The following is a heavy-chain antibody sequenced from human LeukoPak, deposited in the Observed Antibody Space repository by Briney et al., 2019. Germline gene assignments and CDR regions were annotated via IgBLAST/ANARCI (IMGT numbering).Heavy chain of an antibody. CDR2: ISAYDGNT. CDR1: GYTFTSYG. J-gene: IGHJ4*02. V-gene: IGHV1-18*01. Sequence: ASVKVSCKASGYTFTSYGISWLRQAPGQGLEWMGWISAYDGNTNYAQKLQGRVTMATDTSTSTAYMELRSLRSDDTAVYYCARDYSGSAYYDFWSGRATFDYWGQGTLVTVSS. CDR3: ARDYSGSAYYDFWSGRATFDY. D-gene: IGHD3-3*01.